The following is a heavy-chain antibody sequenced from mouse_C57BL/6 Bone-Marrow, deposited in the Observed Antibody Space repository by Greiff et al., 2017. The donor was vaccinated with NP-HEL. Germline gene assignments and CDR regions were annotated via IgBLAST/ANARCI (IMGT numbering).Heavy chain of an antibody. J-gene: IGHJ2*01. V-gene: IGHV2-4*01. CDR2: IWSGGST. Sequence: VQLVESGPGLVQPSQSLSITCTVSGFSLTSYGVHWVRQPPGKGLEWLGVIWSGGSTDYNAAFISRLSISKDNSKSQVFFKMNSLQADDTAIYYCATITTVVAGDFDYWGQGTTLTVSS. CDR3: ATITTVVAGDFDY. D-gene: IGHD1-1*01. CDR1: GFSLTSYG.